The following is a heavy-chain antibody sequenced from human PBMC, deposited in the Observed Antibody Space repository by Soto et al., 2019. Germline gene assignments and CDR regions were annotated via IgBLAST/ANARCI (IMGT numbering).Heavy chain of an antibody. CDR2: ISYDGSNK. Sequence: GGSLRLSCAASGFTFSSYGMHWVRQAPGKGLEWVAVISYDGSNKYYADSVKGRFTISRDNSKNTLYLQMNSLRAEDTAVYYCAKRATLGRLDHWGQGTLVTVSS. CDR1: GFTFSSYG. CDR3: AKRATLGRLDH. V-gene: IGHV3-30*18. J-gene: IGHJ5*02.